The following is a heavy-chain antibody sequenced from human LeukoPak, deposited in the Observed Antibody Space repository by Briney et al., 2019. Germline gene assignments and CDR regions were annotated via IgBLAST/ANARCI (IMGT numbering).Heavy chain of an antibody. CDR2: ISYDGSNK. CDR1: GFTFSSYG. V-gene: IGHV3-30*18. Sequence: GGSLRLSCAASGFTFSSYGMPWVRQAPGKGLEWVAVISYDGSNKYYADSVKGRFTISRDNSKNTLYLQMNSLRAEDTAVYYCAKGGGYCSSTSCYSDYWGQGTLVTVSS. J-gene: IGHJ4*02. CDR3: AKGGGYCSSTSCYSDY. D-gene: IGHD2-2*01.